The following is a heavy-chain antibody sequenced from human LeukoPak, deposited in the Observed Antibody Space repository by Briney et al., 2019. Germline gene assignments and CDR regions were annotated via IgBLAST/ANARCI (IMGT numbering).Heavy chain of an antibody. Sequence: PSETLSLTGAVAGGSISSDYWSWIRQPAGEVLGGFGHIYTSGSTNYNASVTSRVTMSVDTSKNLFSLKMSSVSAADTAVYYRAREDSSGWGYLHHWGQGPLVPVSS. V-gene: IGHV4-4*07. CDR1: GGSISSDY. J-gene: IGHJ1*01. CDR2: IYTSGST. CDR3: AREDSSGWGYLHH. D-gene: IGHD6-19*01.